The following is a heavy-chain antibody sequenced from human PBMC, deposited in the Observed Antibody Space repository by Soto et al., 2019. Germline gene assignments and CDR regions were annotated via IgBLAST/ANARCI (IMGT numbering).Heavy chain of an antibody. Sequence: PSETLSLTCAVSGDSISRGYYWAWIRQPPGKGLEYIGSIYHSGTTYYNPSLKSRVTISVDRSKNQFSLKLSSVTAADTAVYYCARSNLHMGGGDLDYWGQGTLVTV. CDR1: GDSISRGYY. CDR3: ARSNLHMGGGDLDY. J-gene: IGHJ4*02. CDR2: IYHSGTT. V-gene: IGHV4-38-2*01. D-gene: IGHD2-21*02.